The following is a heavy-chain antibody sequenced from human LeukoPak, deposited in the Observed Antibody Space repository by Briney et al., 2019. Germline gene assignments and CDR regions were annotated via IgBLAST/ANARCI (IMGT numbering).Heavy chain of an antibody. Sequence: SETLSLTCTVSGGSISSYYWSWIRQPPGKGLEWIGNIYTSGNTNYNPSLKSRVAISVDTSKNQFSLKLNSVTAADTAEYCCARPYSSGWSGAFDIWGQGTMVTVSS. V-gene: IGHV4-4*09. CDR1: GGSISSYY. J-gene: IGHJ3*02. CDR3: ARPYSSGWSGAFDI. CDR2: IYTSGNT. D-gene: IGHD6-19*01.